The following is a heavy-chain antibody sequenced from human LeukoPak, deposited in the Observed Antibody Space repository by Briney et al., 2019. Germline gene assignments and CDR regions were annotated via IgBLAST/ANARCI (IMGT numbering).Heavy chain of an antibody. CDR3: ARSITIFGVVITSYYGMDV. CDR2: ISAYNGNT. J-gene: IGHJ6*02. D-gene: IGHD3-3*01. V-gene: IGHV1-18*01. Sequence: ASVKVSCKASGYTFTSYGISWVRQAPGQGLEWMGWISAYNGNTNYAQKLQGRVTMTTDTSTSTAYMELRSLRTDDTAVYYCARSITIFGVVITSYYGMDVWGQGTTVTVSS. CDR1: GYTFTSYG.